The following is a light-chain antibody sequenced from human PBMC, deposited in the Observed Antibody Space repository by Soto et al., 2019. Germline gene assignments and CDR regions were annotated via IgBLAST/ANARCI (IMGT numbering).Light chain of an antibody. CDR1: SGHSSYA. J-gene: IGLJ2*01. CDR3: QTWGTDVV. V-gene: IGLV4-69*01. CDR2: LNSDGSH. Sequence: QLVLTQSPSASASLGASVKLTCTLSSGHSSYAIAWHQQQPEKGPRYLMKLNSDGSHSKGDGIPDRFSGSSSGAERYLTISSLQSEDEADYYCQTWGTDVVFGGGTQLT.